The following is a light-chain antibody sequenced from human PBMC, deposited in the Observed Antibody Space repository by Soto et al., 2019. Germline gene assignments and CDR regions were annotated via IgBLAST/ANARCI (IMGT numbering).Light chain of an antibody. Sequence: IQMPPSPPTLSASLGDRVTITCRASHSIIKWLAWYQQKPGKAPNLLIYEASTLQSGVPSRFSGSGSGTEFTLTISSLQPDDSATYYCQQYNTCLTFGGGTKVDIK. CDR2: EAS. CDR3: QQYNTCLT. J-gene: IGKJ4*01. V-gene: IGKV1-5*03. CDR1: HSIIKW.